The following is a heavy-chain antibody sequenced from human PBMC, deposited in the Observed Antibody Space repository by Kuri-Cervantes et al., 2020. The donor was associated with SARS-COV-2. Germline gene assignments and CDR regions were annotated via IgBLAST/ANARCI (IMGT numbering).Heavy chain of an antibody. CDR3: ARRWFDVWCGYYIFDY. CDR2: IYYSGST. V-gene: IGHV4-39*01. CDR1: GGSISSSSYY. Sequence: SETLSLTCTVSGGSISSSSYYWGWLRQPPGKGLEWIGSIYYSGSTYYNPSLKRRVTISVDTSKIQFSLKLSAVTAVDTAVYYCARRWFDVWCGYYIFDYWGQGTMVTVSS. J-gene: IGHJ4*02. D-gene: IGHD3-3*01.